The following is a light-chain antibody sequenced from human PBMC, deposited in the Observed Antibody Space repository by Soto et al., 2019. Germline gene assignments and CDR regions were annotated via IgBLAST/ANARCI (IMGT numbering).Light chain of an antibody. CDR3: AAWDHSLHCHVV. V-gene: IGLV1-44*01. CDR2: GNH. CDR1: TSNIGSNT. J-gene: IGLJ2*01. Sequence: QSVLTQPPSASGTPGQRVTISCSGATSNIGSNTVNWYQQLPGTAPKLLIYGNHQRPSGVPDRFSGSKSGTSASLAISGLQSEDEADYYCAAWDHSLHCHVVFGGGTKLTVL.